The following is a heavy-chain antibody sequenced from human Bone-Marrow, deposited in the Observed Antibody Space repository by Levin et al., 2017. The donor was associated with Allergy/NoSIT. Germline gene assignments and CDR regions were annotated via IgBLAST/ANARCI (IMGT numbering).Heavy chain of an antibody. CDR3: ARGVKVDLWRDSPTFDY. CDR1: GSSFNSYF. Sequence: SETLSLTCTVSGSSFNSYFWGWIRQPPGKGREWIGYVYYSGSTNYNPSLRSRVTISIDTSKKHLSLKLTSVSAADTGVEYWARGVKVDLWRDSPTFDYWGQGTLVSVSA. D-gene: IGHD3-3*01. CDR2: VYYSGST. V-gene: IGHV4-59*08. J-gene: IGHJ4*02.